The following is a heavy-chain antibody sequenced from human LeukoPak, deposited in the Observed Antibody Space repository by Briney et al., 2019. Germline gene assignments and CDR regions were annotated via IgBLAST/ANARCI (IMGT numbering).Heavy chain of an antibody. D-gene: IGHD2-15*01. Sequence: SETLSLTCAVYGGSFSGYYWIWIRQPPGKGLEYIGYIYYNGATNYNPSLKSRVTISVDTSKNQFSLNLRSVTAADTAVYYCTRSDYSTYFNYWGPGTLVTVSS. CDR2: IYYNGAT. J-gene: IGHJ4*02. V-gene: IGHV4-59*01. CDR3: TRSDYSTYFNY. CDR1: GGSFSGYY.